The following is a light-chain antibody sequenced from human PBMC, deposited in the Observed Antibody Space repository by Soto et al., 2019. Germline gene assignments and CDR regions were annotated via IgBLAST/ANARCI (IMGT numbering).Light chain of an antibody. J-gene: IGLJ1*01. CDR3: ATWYDSLNAYV. Sequence: QSVLTQPPSVSEAPRQRVTISCSGSSPNIGNNAVNWYQQLPGKPPKLLIYYDYLLPPGVSDRFSGSKSGTSASLAISGPQTEDEADYYGATWYDSLNAYVFGTGTKVTVL. CDR2: YDY. V-gene: IGLV1-36*01. CDR1: SPNIGNNA.